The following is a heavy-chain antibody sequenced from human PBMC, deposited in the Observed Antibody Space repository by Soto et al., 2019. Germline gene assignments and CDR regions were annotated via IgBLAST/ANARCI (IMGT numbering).Heavy chain of an antibody. V-gene: IGHV4-59*08. Sequence: ETLSLTCTVSGGSISSYYWSWIRQPPGKGLEWIGYIYYSGSTNYNPSLKSRVTISVDTSKNQFSLKLSSVTAADTAVYYCARRWGDHFDYWGQGTLVTVSS. CDR2: IYYSGST. CDR1: GGSISSYY. CDR3: ARRWGDHFDY. D-gene: IGHD2-21*02. J-gene: IGHJ4*02.